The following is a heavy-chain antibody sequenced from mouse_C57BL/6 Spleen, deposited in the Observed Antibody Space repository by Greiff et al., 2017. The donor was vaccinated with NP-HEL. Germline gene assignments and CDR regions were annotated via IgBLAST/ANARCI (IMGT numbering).Heavy chain of an antibody. CDR2: INPGSGGP. CDR1: GYAFTNYL. Sequence: QVQLKESGAELVRPGTSVKVSCKASGYAFTNYLIEWVKQRPGQGLEWIGVINPGSGGPNYNEKFKGKATLTADKSSSTAYMQLSSLTSEDSAVYFCARGRMGNWYFDVWGTGTTVTVSS. D-gene: IGHD2-3*01. CDR3: ARGRMGNWYFDV. J-gene: IGHJ1*03. V-gene: IGHV1-54*01.